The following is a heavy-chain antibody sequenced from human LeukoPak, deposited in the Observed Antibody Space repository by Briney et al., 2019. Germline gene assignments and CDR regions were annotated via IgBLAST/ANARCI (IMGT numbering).Heavy chain of an antibody. J-gene: IGHJ4*02. CDR2: INHSGST. CDR1: GGSFSGYY. CDR3: ASRPQGALASRKYCSGGSCSKPTDY. D-gene: IGHD2-15*01. V-gene: IGHV4-34*01. Sequence: SETLSLTCAVYGGSFSGYYWSWIRQPPGKGLEWIGEINHSGSTNYNPSLKSRVTISVDTSKNQFSLKLSSVTAADTAVYYCASRPQGALASRKYCSGGSCSKPTDYWGQGTLVTVSS.